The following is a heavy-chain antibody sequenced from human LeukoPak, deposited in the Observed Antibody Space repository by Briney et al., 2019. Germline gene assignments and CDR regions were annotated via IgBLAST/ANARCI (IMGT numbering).Heavy chain of an antibody. CDR1: GFIFENYA. D-gene: IGHD3-10*01. CDR3: AKSGYGSGSHDITY. Sequence: GGSLRHSCAPSGFIFENYAMHWVRHPPGKGREGGAGISLNSDNIAYADSGKGRFTISRDDAKKSLFLQMNSLRPEDTALYYCAKSGYGSGSHDITYWGQGSLVTVSS. CDR2: ISLNSDNI. J-gene: IGHJ4*02. V-gene: IGHV3-9*01.